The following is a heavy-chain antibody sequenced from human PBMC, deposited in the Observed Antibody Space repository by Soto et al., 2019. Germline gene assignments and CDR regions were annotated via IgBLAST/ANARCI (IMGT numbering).Heavy chain of an antibody. V-gene: IGHV3-33*01. Sequence: QVQLVESGGGVVQPGRSLRLSCAASGFTFSSYGMHWVRQAPGKGLEWVAVIWYDGSNKYYADSVKGRFTISRDNSKNTLYLQMNCLRAEDTAVYYCARVARVTQNWFDPWGQGTLVTVSS. J-gene: IGHJ5*02. CDR1: GFTFSSYG. CDR2: IWYDGSNK. D-gene: IGHD4-4*01. CDR3: ARVARVTQNWFDP.